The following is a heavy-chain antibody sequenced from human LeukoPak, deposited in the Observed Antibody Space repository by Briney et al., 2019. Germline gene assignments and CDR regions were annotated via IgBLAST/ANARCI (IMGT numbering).Heavy chain of an antibody. Sequence: SETLSLTCTVSGDSIRSYYWSWIRQPPGKGLEWIGYIFYSGSTNYNPSLKSRVTISVDTSKNQFSLRLSSVTPADTAVYYCAREGSAYWGGGDFFDYRGRGTLVTVST. D-gene: IGHD2-21*01. CDR3: AREGSAYWGGGDFFDY. J-gene: IGHJ4*02. CDR1: GDSIRSYY. CDR2: IFYSGST. V-gene: IGHV4-59*01.